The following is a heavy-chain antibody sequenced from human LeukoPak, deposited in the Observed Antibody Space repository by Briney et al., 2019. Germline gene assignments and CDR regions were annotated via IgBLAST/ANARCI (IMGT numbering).Heavy chain of an antibody. V-gene: IGHV3-23*01. Sequence: GGSLRLSCAASGFTFSSYAMSWVRQAPGKGLEWVPAISGSGGSTYYADSVKGRFTISRDNAKNSLYLQMNSLRAEDTAVYYCARSRTEAARLLDYWGQGTLVTVSS. D-gene: IGHD6-6*01. CDR3: ARSRTEAARLLDY. CDR1: GFTFSSYA. CDR2: ISGSGGST. J-gene: IGHJ4*02.